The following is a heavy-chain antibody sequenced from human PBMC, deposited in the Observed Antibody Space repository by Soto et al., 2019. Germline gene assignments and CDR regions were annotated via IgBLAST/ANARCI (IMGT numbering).Heavy chain of an antibody. CDR1: VGSISGSY. Sequence: AGTXSLTCSVSVGSISGSYWSWIRQSTGKGLEWLGYVYYTGSTNYSPSHRSRVSISVDTSKNEFSLRLSSVTAADTAVYFCARSVKVTAEQIEYWGQGTQVTVSS. D-gene: IGHD2-21*02. CDR2: VYYTGST. J-gene: IGHJ4*02. CDR3: ARSVKVTAEQIEY. V-gene: IGHV4-59*01.